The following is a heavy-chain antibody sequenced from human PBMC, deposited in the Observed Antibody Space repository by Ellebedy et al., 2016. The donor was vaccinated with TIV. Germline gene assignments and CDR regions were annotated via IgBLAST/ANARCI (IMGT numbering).Heavy chain of an antibody. Sequence: GESLKISCAASGFTFSCCAMSWVRQAPGKGLEWVSVISNSGDTTYADSVKGRFTISRDNAKNSLYLQMNSLRAEDTAVYYCARDDWGPAGPWGQGTLVTVSS. CDR3: ARDDWGPAGP. D-gene: IGHD3-9*01. CDR2: ISNSGDTT. J-gene: IGHJ5*02. V-gene: IGHV3-23*01. CDR1: GFTFSCCA.